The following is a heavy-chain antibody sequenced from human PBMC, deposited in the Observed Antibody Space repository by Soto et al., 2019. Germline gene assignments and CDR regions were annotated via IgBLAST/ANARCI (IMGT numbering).Heavy chain of an antibody. V-gene: IGHV1-18*01. J-gene: IGHJ3*02. D-gene: IGHD6-6*01. CDR1: GYTFTSYG. CDR2: ISAYNGNT. Sequence: GESLKISCKASGYTFTSYGISWVRQAPGQGLEWMGWISAYNGNTNYAQKLQGRVTMTTDTSTSTAYMELRSLRSDDTAVYYCASFLFRAARPNAFDIWGQGTMVTVSS. CDR3: ASFLFRAARPNAFDI.